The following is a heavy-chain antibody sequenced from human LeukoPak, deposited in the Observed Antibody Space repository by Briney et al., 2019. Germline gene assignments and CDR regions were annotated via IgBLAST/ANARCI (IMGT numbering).Heavy chain of an antibody. Sequence: TGGSLRLSCAASGFAFDDYAMHWVRQAPGKGLEWVSLISWDGGSTYYADSVKGRFTISRDNSKNSLYLQMNSLRAEDTALYYCAKGVSYYYMDVWGKGTTVTVSS. V-gene: IGHV3-43D*03. CDR1: GFAFDDYA. CDR3: AKGVSYYYMDV. J-gene: IGHJ6*03. CDR2: ISWDGGST.